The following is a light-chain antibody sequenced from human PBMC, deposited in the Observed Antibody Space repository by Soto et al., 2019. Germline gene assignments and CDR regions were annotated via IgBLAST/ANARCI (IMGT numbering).Light chain of an antibody. CDR1: QSISSW. CDR3: QQYKSYWT. CDR2: KAS. J-gene: IGKJ1*01. Sequence: DRVTFTFRASQSISSWLAWYQQKPGKAPKLLIFKASTLESGVPSRFSGSGSGTEFALTISSLQPDDFATYYCQQYKSYWTFGQGTKVDIK. V-gene: IGKV1-5*03.